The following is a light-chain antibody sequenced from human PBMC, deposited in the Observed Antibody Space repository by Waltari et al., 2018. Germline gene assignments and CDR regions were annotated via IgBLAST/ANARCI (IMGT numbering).Light chain of an antibody. Sequence: QSVLTQPPSVSAAPGQKVTISCSGSSSNIGNNYVSWYQQPPGTAPKLLIYDNNTRPSGIPDRFSGSKSGTSATLGITGLQTGDEADYYCGTWDSSLSAWVFGGGTKLTVL. CDR3: GTWDSSLSAWV. J-gene: IGLJ3*02. CDR1: SSNIGNNY. CDR2: DNN. V-gene: IGLV1-51*01.